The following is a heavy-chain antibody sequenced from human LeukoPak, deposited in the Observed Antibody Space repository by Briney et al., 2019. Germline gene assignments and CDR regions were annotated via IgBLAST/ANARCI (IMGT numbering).Heavy chain of an antibody. Sequence: GGSLRLSCTVSGFTVSSNSMGWVRQAPGKGLEWVSFIYSDNTHYSDSVKGRFTISRDNSKNTLYLQMNSLRAADTAVYYCARDKGTSYLSSFDYWGQGTLVTVSS. J-gene: IGHJ4*02. D-gene: IGHD6-6*01. CDR3: ARDKGTSYLSSFDY. CDR1: GFTVSSNS. V-gene: IGHV3-66*03. CDR2: IYSDNT.